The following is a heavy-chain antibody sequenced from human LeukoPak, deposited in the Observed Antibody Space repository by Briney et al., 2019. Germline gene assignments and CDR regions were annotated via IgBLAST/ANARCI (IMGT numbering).Heavy chain of an antibody. CDR3: ARLGPYYGDLDWKFDL. V-gene: IGHV3-7*01. Sequence: PGGSLRLSCAASGFTFGIYWMSWVRQAPGKGLEWVANIKRDGSEKYYVDSVKGRFTISRDNAKNSLYLQMNSLRAEDTAVYYCARLGPYYGDLDWKFDLWGRGTLVTVSS. CDR2: IKRDGSEK. CDR1: GFTFGIYW. J-gene: IGHJ2*01. D-gene: IGHD4-17*01.